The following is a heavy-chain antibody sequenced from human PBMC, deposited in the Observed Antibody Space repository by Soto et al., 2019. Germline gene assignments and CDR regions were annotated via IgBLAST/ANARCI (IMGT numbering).Heavy chain of an antibody. CDR3: VRRHVSATGIDWFDP. CDR1: GYTFTSYG. CDR2: INAANGDT. J-gene: IGHJ5*02. V-gene: IGHV1-3*01. Sequence: ASVKVSFKASGYTFTSYGIHWVRQATGQRLEWMGWINAANGDTKYSPKFQGRVTITRDTSASTAYMELSSLRSEDTAVYYCVRRHVSATGIDWFDPWGQGTLVTVSS. D-gene: IGHD6-13*01.